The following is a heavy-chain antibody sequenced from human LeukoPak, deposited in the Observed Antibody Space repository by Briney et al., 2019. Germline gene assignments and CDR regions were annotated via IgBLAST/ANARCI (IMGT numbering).Heavy chain of an antibody. CDR1: GFTFSDYY. J-gene: IGHJ4*02. Sequence: GGSLRLSCAASGFTFSDYYKSWVRQAPGKGLEWVSYISSSGSTTFYADSVKGRFTISRDNSKNSLYLQMNSLRAEDTAVYYCARDIVLMEYAIRGDPTQGELFDYWGRGPLATVSS. D-gene: IGHD2-8*01. V-gene: IGHV3-11*04. CDR2: ISSSGSTT. CDR3: ARDIVLMEYAIRGDPTQGELFDY.